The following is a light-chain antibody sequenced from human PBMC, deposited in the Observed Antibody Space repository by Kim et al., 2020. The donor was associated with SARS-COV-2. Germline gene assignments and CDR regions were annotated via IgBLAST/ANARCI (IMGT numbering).Light chain of an antibody. CDR3: LLYYGGAVV. J-gene: IGLJ2*01. Sequence: TLPSPPTTGARTGAYYPNWFQHNPGQAPSALISITSNKPPWTPARFSGSLLGGKAALTLSGVQPEDEAEYYCLLYYGGAVVFGGGTQLTVL. CDR1: TGARTGAYY. V-gene: IGLV7-43*01. CDR2: ITS.